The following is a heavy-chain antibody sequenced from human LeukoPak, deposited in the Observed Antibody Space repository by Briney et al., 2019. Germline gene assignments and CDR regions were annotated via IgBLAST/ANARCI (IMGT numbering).Heavy chain of an antibody. CDR3: ARDVQGGYCSSASCYSDY. Sequence: PGGSLRLSCAASGFSFSSYWMHWVRQAPGKGLVWVSRINSDGSSTIYADSVRGRFTISRDNSKNTLYLQMNSLRVDGTAVYYCARDVQGGYCSSASCYSDYWGQGTLVTVSS. V-gene: IGHV3-74*01. CDR2: INSDGSST. J-gene: IGHJ4*02. D-gene: IGHD2-2*01. CDR1: GFSFSSYW.